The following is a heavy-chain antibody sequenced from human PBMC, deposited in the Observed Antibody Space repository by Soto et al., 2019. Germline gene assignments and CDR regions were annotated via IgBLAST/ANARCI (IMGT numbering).Heavy chain of an antibody. Sequence: PGGSLRLSCAASGFTFSSYAMHWVRQAPGKGLEWVAVISYDGSNKYYADSVKGRFTISRDNSKNTLYLQMNSLRAEDTAVYYCAREDDGTYDYVWGSYRLAAYYYYGMDVWGQGTTVTVSS. J-gene: IGHJ6*02. CDR2: ISYDGSNK. CDR1: GFTFSSYA. D-gene: IGHD3-16*02. V-gene: IGHV3-30-3*01. CDR3: AREDDGTYDYVWGSYRLAAYYYYGMDV.